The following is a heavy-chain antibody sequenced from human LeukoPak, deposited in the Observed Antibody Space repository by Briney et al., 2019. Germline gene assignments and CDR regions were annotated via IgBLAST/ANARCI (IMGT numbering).Heavy chain of an antibody. CDR3: ARVMGGYYFDY. V-gene: IGHV1-18*01. CDR1: GYTFTNYG. D-gene: IGHD3-16*01. J-gene: IGHJ4*02. CDR2: ISAYNGNT. Sequence: GASVKVSCKTSGYTFTNYGISWVRQAPGQGPEWMGWISAYNGNTNYAQKLQGRVTMTTDTSTSTAYMELRSLRSDDTAVYYCARVMGGYYFDYWGQGTLVTVSS.